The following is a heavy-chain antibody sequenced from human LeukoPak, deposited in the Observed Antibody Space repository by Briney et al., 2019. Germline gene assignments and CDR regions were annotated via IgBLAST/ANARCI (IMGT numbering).Heavy chain of an antibody. Sequence: ASETLSLTSTVPGGSIRRDYWSWSRQPPGKGLEWVGHISYSGSTSYNPSLESRVTRSVDTSKNPVSLKVNSVTAADTAVYFCARARDYSNQGFYYYGMDVWGRGTTVTVSS. CDR2: ISYSGST. D-gene: IGHD4-11*01. V-gene: IGHV4-59*01. CDR3: ARARDYSNQGFYYYGMDV. CDR1: GGSIRRDY. J-gene: IGHJ6*02.